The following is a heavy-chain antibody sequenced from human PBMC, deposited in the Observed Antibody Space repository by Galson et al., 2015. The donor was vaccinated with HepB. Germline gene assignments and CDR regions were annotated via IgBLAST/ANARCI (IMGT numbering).Heavy chain of an antibody. CDR3: VKDYVSGTVDY. Sequence: SVKVSCKASGYTFTSYYMHWVRQAPGQGLEWMGIINPSGGSTSYAQKFQGRVTMTRDTSTSTVYMELSSLRSDDTAVYYCVKDYVSGTVDYWGQGTQVTVSS. CDR1: GYTFTSYY. CDR2: INPSGGST. V-gene: IGHV1-46*01. J-gene: IGHJ4*02. D-gene: IGHD3-10*01.